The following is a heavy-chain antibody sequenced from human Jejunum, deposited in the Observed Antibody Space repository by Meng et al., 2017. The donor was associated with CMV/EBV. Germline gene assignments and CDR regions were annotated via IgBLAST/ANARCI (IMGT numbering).Heavy chain of an antibody. Sequence: GSLRVSCAVSGFNFINYAMTWVRQAPGKGLEWGSTISASGGSRYYADSVQGRFSVSRDNYKNTLYLQMNSLRAEDTAVYYCAKDPEGYWGQGTLVTVSS. CDR3: AKDPEGY. CDR2: ISASGGSR. J-gene: IGHJ4*02. CDR1: GFNFINYA. V-gene: IGHV3-23*01.